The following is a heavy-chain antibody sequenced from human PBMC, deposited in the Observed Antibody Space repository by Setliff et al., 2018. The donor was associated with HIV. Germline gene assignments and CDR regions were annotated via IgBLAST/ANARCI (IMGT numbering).Heavy chain of an antibody. D-gene: IGHD4-4*01. J-gene: IGHJ4*02. Sequence: GASVKVSCKASGFTFTTSAMQWVRQARGQRLEWIGWINPNSGDTAYAQKFQGRVTMTRVTSISTAYMELTRLTSDDTAVYYCVRVTVSGRGLHFWGQGTLVTVSS. V-gene: IGHV1-2*02. CDR2: INPNSGDT. CDR1: GFTFTTSA. CDR3: VRVTVSGRGLHF.